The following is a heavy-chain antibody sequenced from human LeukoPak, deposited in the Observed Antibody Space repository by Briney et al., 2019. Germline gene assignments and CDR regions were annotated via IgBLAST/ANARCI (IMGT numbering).Heavy chain of an antibody. V-gene: IGHV4-34*01. Sequence: SETLSLTCAVYGGSFSGYYWSWIRQPPGKGLEWIGEINHSGSTNYNPSLKSRVTISVDTSKNQFSLKLSSVTAADTAVYYCARPRDYGDLNFDYWGQGTLVTVSS. CDR1: GGSFSGYY. J-gene: IGHJ4*02. CDR3: ARPRDYGDLNFDY. CDR2: INHSGST. D-gene: IGHD4-17*01.